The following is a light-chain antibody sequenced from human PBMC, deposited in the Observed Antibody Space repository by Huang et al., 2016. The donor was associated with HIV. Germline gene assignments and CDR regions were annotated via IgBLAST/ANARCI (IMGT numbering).Light chain of an antibody. Sequence: DIQMTQSPSTLSASVGDRVTITCRATQSISYSLAWYQQKPGQAPKLLIYDASNLEGGVPSRFSGSGSGTEVTLTISSLQPDDFATYYCQQYNTYPWTFGQGTKVEIK. CDR2: DAS. V-gene: IGKV1-5*01. J-gene: IGKJ1*01. CDR3: QQYNTYPWT. CDR1: QSISYS.